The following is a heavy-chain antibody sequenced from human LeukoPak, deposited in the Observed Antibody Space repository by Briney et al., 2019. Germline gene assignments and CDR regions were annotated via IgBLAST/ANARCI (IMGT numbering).Heavy chain of an antibody. CDR3: ASRTTSSAWYGGAFDI. Sequence: PSETLSLTCAVSGGSVSSSNWWSWVRQPPGKGLEWIGEIYHSGNTNYKPSLKSRVAISVDTSKNQFSLKVSSVTAADTAVYYCASRTTSSAWYGGAFDIWGQGTMVTVSS. V-gene: IGHV4-4*02. D-gene: IGHD6-19*01. CDR2: IYHSGNT. J-gene: IGHJ3*02. CDR1: GGSVSSSNW.